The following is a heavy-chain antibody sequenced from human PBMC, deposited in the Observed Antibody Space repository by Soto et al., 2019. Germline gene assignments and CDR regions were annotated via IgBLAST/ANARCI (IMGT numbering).Heavy chain of an antibody. V-gene: IGHV3-30-3*01. Sequence: QVQLVESGGGVVQPGRSLRLSCAASGFTFSSYAMHWVRQAPGKGLEWVAVTSYDGSNKFHADSVTGRFTISRDTSKNTLYLKMNSLRAEETAVYYCARDVNDIVVVPAGKYYYYGMDVWGQGTTVTVSS. CDR1: GFTFSSYA. CDR2: TSYDGSNK. D-gene: IGHD2-2*01. CDR3: ARDVNDIVVVPAGKYYYYGMDV. J-gene: IGHJ6*02.